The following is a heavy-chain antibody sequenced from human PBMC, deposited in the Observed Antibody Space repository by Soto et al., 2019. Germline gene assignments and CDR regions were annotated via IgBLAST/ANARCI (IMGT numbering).Heavy chain of an antibody. CDR1: GITFRNFG. D-gene: IGHD2-15*01. V-gene: IGHV3-30*18. CDR2: ISSDGSDK. CDR3: AKGSEVARQELDY. J-gene: IGHJ4*02. Sequence: ESGGGVVQPGRSPRLYCAASGITFRNFGMHWVRQAPGKGLEWVAAISSDGSDKYYSDSVKGRFTISRDNSKNTLFLQMNNLRVEDTAVYYCAKGSEVARQELDYWGQGTLVTVSS.